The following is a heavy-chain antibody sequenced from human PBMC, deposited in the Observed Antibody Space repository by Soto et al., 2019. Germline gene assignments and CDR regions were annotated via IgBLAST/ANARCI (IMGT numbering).Heavy chain of an antibody. D-gene: IGHD1-26*01. Sequence: ASVKVSCKASGYTFTRYYMHWVRQAPGQGLEWMGWISAYNGNTNYAQKLQGRVTMTTDTSTSTAYMELRSLRSDDTAVYYCARDPRIVVAPDAFDIWGQGTMGTVSS. CDR2: ISAYNGNT. CDR1: GYTFTRYY. V-gene: IGHV1-18*04. CDR3: ARDPRIVVAPDAFDI. J-gene: IGHJ3*02.